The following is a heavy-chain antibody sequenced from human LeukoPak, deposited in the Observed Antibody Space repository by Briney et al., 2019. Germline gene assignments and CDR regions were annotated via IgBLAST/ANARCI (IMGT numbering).Heavy chain of an antibody. CDR3: ARRSLTMVRGSPARFDY. D-gene: IGHD3-10*01. J-gene: IGHJ4*02. CDR2: IYYSGST. V-gene: IGHV4-39*01. CDR1: GGSISSSSYY. Sequence: ASETLSLTCTVSGGSISSSSYYWGWIRQPPGKGLEWIGCIYYSGSTYYNPSLKSRVTISVDTSKNQFSLKLSSVTAADTAVYYCARRSLTMVRGSPARFDYWGQGTLVTVSS.